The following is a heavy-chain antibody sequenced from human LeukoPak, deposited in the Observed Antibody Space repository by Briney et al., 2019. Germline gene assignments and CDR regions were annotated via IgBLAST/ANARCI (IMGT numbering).Heavy chain of an antibody. D-gene: IGHD4-17*01. CDR3: ANSIDFDYGDYYFDY. CDR1: GYSISSGSYY. V-gene: IGHV4-61*02. CDR2: IYTSGST. Sequence: SETLSLTCTVSGYSISSGSYYWSWIRQPAGKGLEWIGRIYTSGSTNYNPSLKSRVTISLDTSKNQFSLKLSSVTAADTAVYYCANSIDFDYGDYYFDYWGQGALVTISS. J-gene: IGHJ4*02.